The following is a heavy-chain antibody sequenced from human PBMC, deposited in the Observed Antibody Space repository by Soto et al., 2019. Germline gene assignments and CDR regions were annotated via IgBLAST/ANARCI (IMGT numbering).Heavy chain of an antibody. V-gene: IGHV3-7*03. D-gene: IGHD2-2*02. CDR1: GFTFSSYW. CDR2: MRQDGSEK. CDR3: ARILCSSTSCYTFDY. J-gene: IGHJ4*02. Sequence: GGSLRLSCAASGFTFSSYWMSWVRQAPGKGLEWVANMRQDGSEKYYVDSVKGRFTISRDNAKNSLYLQMNSLRAEDTAVYYCARILCSSTSCYTFDYWGQGTLVTVSS.